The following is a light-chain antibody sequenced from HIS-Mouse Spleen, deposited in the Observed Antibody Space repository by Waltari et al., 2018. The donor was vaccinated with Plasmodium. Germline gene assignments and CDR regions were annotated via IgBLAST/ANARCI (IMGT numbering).Light chain of an antibody. J-gene: IGKJ4*01. V-gene: IGKV1-8*01. CDR2: AAS. Sequence: AIRMTQSPSSFSASTGDSVTITCRASPGISSYLALYQQKPGTAPKLLIYAASTLQSGVPSRFSGSGSGTDFTLTISCLQSEDFATYYCQQYYSYLLTFGGGTKVEIK. CDR3: QQYYSYLLT. CDR1: PGISSY.